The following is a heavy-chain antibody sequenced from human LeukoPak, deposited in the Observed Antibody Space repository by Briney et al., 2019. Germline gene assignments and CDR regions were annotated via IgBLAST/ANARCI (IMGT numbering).Heavy chain of an antibody. CDR3: AGGLLGATTSYFDY. J-gene: IGHJ4*02. V-gene: IGHV3-64*01. Sequence: QPGGSLRLSCAASGFTFSSYAMHWVRQAPGKGLEYVSAISSNGGSTYYANSVKGGFTISRDNSKNTLYLQMGSLRAEDMAVYYCAGGLLGATTSYFDYWGQGTLVTVSS. D-gene: IGHD1-26*01. CDR1: GFTFSSYA. CDR2: ISSNGGST.